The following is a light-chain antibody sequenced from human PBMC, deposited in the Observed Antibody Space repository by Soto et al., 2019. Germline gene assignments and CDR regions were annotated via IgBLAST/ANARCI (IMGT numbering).Light chain of an antibody. CDR2: EGI. CDR1: SNTIGGYNV. V-gene: IGLV2-23*01. CDR3: CSYVGATTYV. J-gene: IGLJ1*01. Sequence: QSALTQPASVSGSPGQSITISCTGTSNTIGGYNVVSWYQQHPGTAPKVIIYEGIKRPSGVSNRFSGPISGSTASLTISGLQAEDEADYYCCSYVGATTYVFGTGTKVTV.